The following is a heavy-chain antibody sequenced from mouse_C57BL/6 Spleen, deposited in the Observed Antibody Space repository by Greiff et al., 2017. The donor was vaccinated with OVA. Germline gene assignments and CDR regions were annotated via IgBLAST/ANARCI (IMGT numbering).Heavy chain of an antibody. CDR3: ARYLRDAMDY. D-gene: IGHD5-1*01. J-gene: IGHJ4*01. V-gene: IGHV1-52*01. Sequence: QVQLQQPGAELVRPGSSVKLSCKASGYTFTSYWLHWVKQRPIQGLEWIGNIDPSDSETHYNQKFKDKATLTVDKSSSTAYMQLSSLTSEDSAVYYCARYLRDAMDYWGQGTSVTVSS. CDR1: GYTFTSYW. CDR2: IDPSDSET.